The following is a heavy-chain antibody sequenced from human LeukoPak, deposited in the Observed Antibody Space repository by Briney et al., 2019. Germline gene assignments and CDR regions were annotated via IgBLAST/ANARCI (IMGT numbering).Heavy chain of an antibody. Sequence: ASVKVSCKASGYTFTGHYIHWVRQAPGEGLEWMGWINPNSGGTSYAQNFQGRVTMTRDRSISTASMDLSRLTSDDTAVYYCARTSDAYSYGYYFDYWGQGTLVTVSS. CDR1: GYTFTGHY. CDR3: ARTSDAYSYGYYFDY. J-gene: IGHJ4*02. CDR2: INPNSGGT. D-gene: IGHD5-18*01. V-gene: IGHV1-2*02.